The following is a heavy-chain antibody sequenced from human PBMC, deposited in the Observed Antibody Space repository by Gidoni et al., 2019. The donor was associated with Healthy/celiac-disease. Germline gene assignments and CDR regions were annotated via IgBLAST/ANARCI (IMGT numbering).Heavy chain of an antibody. V-gene: IGHV5-51*01. J-gene: IGHJ3*02. CDR1: GYRFTSYW. CDR3: ARLGSSGYFPDAFDI. CDR2: IYPGDSDT. D-gene: IGHD3-22*01. Sequence: EVQLVQSGAEVKTPGESLKISCKGSGYRFTSYWIGWVRQLPGKGLAWMGIIYPGDSDTSYSPSFHGQVTISADKSISTAYLQWSSLKASDTAMYYRARLGSSGYFPDAFDIWGQGTMVTVSS.